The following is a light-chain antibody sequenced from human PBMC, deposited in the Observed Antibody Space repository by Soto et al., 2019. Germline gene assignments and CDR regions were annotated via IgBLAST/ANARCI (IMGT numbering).Light chain of an antibody. V-gene: IGKV1-27*01. CDR1: QGFTNY. CDR2: AAS. Sequence: DFQMTLSPSSLSASVGDTVTLTCRASQGFTNYLAWYQQKPGKAPKLLIYAASTLQSGVPPRFSGSGSGTHFTLTISSLQPEDAATYYCQKYNTAPYTFAQGGRLENK. J-gene: IGKJ5*01. CDR3: QKYNTAPYT.